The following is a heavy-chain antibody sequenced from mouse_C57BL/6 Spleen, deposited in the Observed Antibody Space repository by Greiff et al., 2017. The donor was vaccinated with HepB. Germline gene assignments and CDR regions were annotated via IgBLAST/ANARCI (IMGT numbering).Heavy chain of an antibody. D-gene: IGHD4-1*01. V-gene: IGHV5-17*01. Sequence: EVKLMESGGGLVKPGGSLKLSCAASGFTFSDYGMHWVRQAPEKGLEWVAYISSGSSTIYYADTVKGRFTISRDNAKNTLFLQMTSLRSEDTAMYYCARGDWDVSFDYWGQGTTLTVSS. J-gene: IGHJ2*01. CDR2: ISSGSSTI. CDR1: GFTFSDYG. CDR3: ARGDWDVSFDY.